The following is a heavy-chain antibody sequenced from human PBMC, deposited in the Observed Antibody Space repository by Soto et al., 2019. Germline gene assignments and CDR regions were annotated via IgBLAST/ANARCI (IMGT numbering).Heavy chain of an antibody. Sequence: QITLKESGPTLVDPTQTLTLTCTFSGFSLATSGVGVCWIRQPPGGALEWLALIHSDGEQRYRASLGTRLTITKYTSSNHESLRMTNIDPVDTATYYCARRLGAPGTSLWTFVSWGQATLVTVSS. V-gene: IGHV2-5*02. CDR2: IHSDGEQ. D-gene: IGHD2-21*01. J-gene: IGHJ4*02. CDR3: ARRLGAPGTSLWTFVS. CDR1: GFSLATSGVG.